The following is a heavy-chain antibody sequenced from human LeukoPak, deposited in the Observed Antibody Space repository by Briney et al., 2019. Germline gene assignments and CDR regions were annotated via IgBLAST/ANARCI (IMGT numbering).Heavy chain of an antibody. Sequence: SETLSLTCAVSGGSMEIDYWNWIRQSAGKGLEWIGRIYNTGSANYSPSLKSRVTMSIDTSKSRISLQLTSVTAADTAVYYCAKNRVAAAGTTFATWGQGTLVTVSS. CDR3: AKNRVAAAGTTFAT. D-gene: IGHD6-13*01. J-gene: IGHJ5*02. V-gene: IGHV4-4*07. CDR1: GGSMEIDY. CDR2: IYNTGSA.